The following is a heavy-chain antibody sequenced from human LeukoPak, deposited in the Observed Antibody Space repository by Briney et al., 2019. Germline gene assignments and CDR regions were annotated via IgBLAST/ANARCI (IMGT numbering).Heavy chain of an antibody. CDR2: IYYSGST. J-gene: IGHJ4*02. CDR3: ARGGSNSWRIGYYFDF. D-gene: IGHD6-13*01. Sequence: SETLSLTCTVSGGSISNYYWSWIRQPPGKGLEWIGFIYYSGSTNYNPSLKSRVTISVDTSKNQFSLKLRSVTDADTAVYHCARGGSNSWRIGYYFDFWGQGTLVTVSS. V-gene: IGHV4-59*01. CDR1: GGSISNYY.